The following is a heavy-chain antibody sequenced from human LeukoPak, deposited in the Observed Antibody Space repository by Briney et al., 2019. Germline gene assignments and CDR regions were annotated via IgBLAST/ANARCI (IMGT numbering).Heavy chain of an antibody. D-gene: IGHD4-17*01. Sequence: SETLSLTCTVSGGSISSYYWSWIRQPPGKGLEWIGYIYYSGSTNYNPSLKSRVTISVDTSKNQFSLKLSSVTAADTAVYYCARGLPNDYRSLYFDYWGQGTLVTVSS. V-gene: IGHV4-59*12. CDR2: IYYSGST. CDR1: GGSISSYY. J-gene: IGHJ4*02. CDR3: ARGLPNDYRSLYFDY.